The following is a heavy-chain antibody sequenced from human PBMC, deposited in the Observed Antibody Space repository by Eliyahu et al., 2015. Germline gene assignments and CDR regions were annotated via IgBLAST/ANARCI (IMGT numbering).Heavy chain of an antibody. CDR3: ATLYKGGLEY. V-gene: IGHV4-61*02. Sequence: QVQLQESGPGLVKPSQTLXXXXTVSGXPITXRTYYWTWIRQPAGKGLEWIGRIYATGSTNYSPSFKSRLSLSIDTSRNQFSLNLNSVTAADTATYFCATLYKGGLEYWGQGALVTVSS. CDR2: IYATGST. D-gene: IGHD1-1*01. CDR1: GXPITXRTYY. J-gene: IGHJ4*02.